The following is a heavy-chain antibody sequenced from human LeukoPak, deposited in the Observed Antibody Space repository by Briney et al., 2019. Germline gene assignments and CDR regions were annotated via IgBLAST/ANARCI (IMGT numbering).Heavy chain of an antibody. CDR1: DGSISSGSYC. J-gene: IGHJ4*02. CDR3: ARDREVGATFDY. V-gene: IGHV4-61*02. D-gene: IGHD1-26*01. CDR2: IYTSGST. Sequence: PSQTMLLTCTFSDGSISSGSYCWSWIRQPAGKGLEWIGRIYTSGSTNFNPPLKSRATMSVDTSKNQFSLKLSSVTAADTAVYYCARDREVGATFDYWGQGTLVTVSS.